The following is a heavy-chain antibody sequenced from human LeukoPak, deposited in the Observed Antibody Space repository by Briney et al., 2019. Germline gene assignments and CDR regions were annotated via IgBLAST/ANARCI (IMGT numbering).Heavy chain of an antibody. CDR1: GYSFTSYW. CDR2: INPGDSDT. V-gene: IGHV5-51*01. Sequence: PGESLKISCKGSGYSFTSYWIGWVCQVPGRGLEWMGIINPGDSDTRYSPSFQGQVTISADKSISTAYLQWSSLKASDTAMYYCARRLTTSAFDIWGQGTMVTVSS. J-gene: IGHJ3*02. D-gene: IGHD4-17*01. CDR3: ARRLTTSAFDI.